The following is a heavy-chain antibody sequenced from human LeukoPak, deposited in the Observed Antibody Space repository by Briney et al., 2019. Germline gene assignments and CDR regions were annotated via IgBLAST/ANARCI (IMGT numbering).Heavy chain of an antibody. CDR1: GYTFTGYY. Sequence: ASVKVSCKASGYTFTGYYMHWVRQAPGQGLEWMGWINHNSGGTNYAQKFQGRVTMTRDTSISTAYMELSRLRSDDTAVYYCARGMASYYYYGMDVWGQGTAVTVSS. V-gene: IGHV1-2*02. CDR3: ARGMASYYYYGMDV. J-gene: IGHJ6*02. CDR2: INHNSGGT. D-gene: IGHD2-8*01.